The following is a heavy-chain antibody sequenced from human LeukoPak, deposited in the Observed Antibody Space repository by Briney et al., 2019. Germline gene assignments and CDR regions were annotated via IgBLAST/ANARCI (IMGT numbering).Heavy chain of an antibody. CDR1: GFTFSSYG. D-gene: IGHD3-22*01. Sequence: GGSLRLSCAASGFTFSSYGMHWVRQAPGKGLEWVAVIWYDGSNKYYADSVKGRFTISRDNSKNTLYLQMNSLRAEDTAAYYCARGGYYYDSSGYYPFDYWGQGTLVTVSS. V-gene: IGHV3-33*01. J-gene: IGHJ4*02. CDR2: IWYDGSNK. CDR3: ARGGYYYDSSGYYPFDY.